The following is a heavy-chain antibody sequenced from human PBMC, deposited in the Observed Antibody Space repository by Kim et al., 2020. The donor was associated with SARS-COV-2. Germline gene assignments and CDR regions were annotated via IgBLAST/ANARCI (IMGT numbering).Heavy chain of an antibody. Sequence: GGSLRLSCAASGFTFSSYGMHWVRQVPGKGLEWVSVIWYDGSNKYYADSVKGRFTISRDNSKNTLYLQMKSLRAEDTAVYYLARDEILGDTAVGGYCGQG. CDR1: GFTFSSYG. V-gene: IGHV3-33*01. CDR3: ARDEILGDTAVGGY. D-gene: IGHD5-18*01. CDR2: IWYDGSNK. J-gene: IGHJ4*02.